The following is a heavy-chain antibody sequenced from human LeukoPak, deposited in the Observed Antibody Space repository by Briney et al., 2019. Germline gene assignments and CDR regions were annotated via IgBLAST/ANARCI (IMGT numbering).Heavy chain of an antibody. CDR3: AKDWFGELLPAFDY. J-gene: IGHJ4*02. Sequence: GGSLRLSCAASGFTFSSYAMSWVRQAPGKGLEWVPAISGSGGSTYYADSVKGRFTISRDNSKNTLYLQMNSLRAEDTAVYYCAKDWFGELLPAFDYWGQGTLVTVSS. V-gene: IGHV3-23*01. CDR2: ISGSGGST. D-gene: IGHD3-10*01. CDR1: GFTFSSYA.